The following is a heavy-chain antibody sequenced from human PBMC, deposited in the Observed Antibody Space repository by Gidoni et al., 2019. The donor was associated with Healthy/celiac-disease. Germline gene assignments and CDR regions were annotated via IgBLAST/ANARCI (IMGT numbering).Heavy chain of an antibody. CDR3: ARARGYCSGGSCIDVFDI. Sequence: EVQLVESGGGLVQPGGSLRLSCAASGFNFSSYDMHWVRQVTGKGLEWVSAIGTAGDTYYPDSVKGRFTISRENAKNSLYLQMNSLRAGDTAMYYCARARGYCSGGSCIDVFDIWGQGTMVTVSS. CDR2: IGTAGDT. D-gene: IGHD2-15*01. CDR1: GFNFSSYD. V-gene: IGHV3-13*01. J-gene: IGHJ3*02.